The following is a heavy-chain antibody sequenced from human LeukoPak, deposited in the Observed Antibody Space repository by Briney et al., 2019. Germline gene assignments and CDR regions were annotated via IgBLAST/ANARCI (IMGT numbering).Heavy chain of an antibody. V-gene: IGHV1-2*02. D-gene: IGHD3-22*01. CDR3: ARDSAVYESSGQFLHAFEI. CDR1: GYTFSGYY. Sequence: GASVKVSCAASGYTFSGYYMHWVRQAPGQGLEWMGRINPDSSGTKYAESVKGRVTITRDKAMSSVYLELSRLRVDDTAVYVCARDSAVYESSGQFLHAFEIWGQGTMLTVSS. J-gene: IGHJ3*02. CDR2: INPDSSGT.